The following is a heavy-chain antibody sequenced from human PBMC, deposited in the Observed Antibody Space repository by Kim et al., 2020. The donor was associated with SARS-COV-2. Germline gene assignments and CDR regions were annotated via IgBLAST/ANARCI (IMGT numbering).Heavy chain of an antibody. CDR2: IVVGNGNT. J-gene: IGHJ4*02. V-gene: IGHV1-58*02. CDR1: GFTFRDSA. Sequence: SVKVSCKASGFTFRDSAIQWVRQARGQRLEWLGWIVVGNGNTNYAQKFQGRLSITRDMSTSTAYMELTSLRSEDTAIYYCTADIVADSLKWGQGTLVTVSS. CDR3: TADIVADSLK. D-gene: IGHD5-12*01.